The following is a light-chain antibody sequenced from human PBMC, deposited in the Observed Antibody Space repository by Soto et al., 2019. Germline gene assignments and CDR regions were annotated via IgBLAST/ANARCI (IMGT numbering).Light chain of an antibody. V-gene: IGKV3-15*01. Sequence: DIVMTQSPDSLAVSLGERATINCKSSQSVSNNLAWYQQRPGQAPRLLIHGASTRATGIPARFSGSGYGREFTLTISSLQSEDVAMYYCQQYNDWPYAFGQGTKLEIK. J-gene: IGKJ2*01. CDR3: QQYNDWPYA. CDR2: GAS. CDR1: QSVSNN.